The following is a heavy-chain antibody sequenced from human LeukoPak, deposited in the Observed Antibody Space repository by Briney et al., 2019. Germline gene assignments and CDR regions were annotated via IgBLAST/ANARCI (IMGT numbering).Heavy chain of an antibody. CDR1: GFTFSSYS. CDR3: AREERSYTDPFDY. V-gene: IGHV3-48*01. Sequence: GGSLRLSCAASGFTFSSYSMSWVRQAPGKGLEWVSYISSSSSTIYYADSVKGRFTISRDNAKNSLYLQMNSLRAEDTAVYYCAREERSYTDPFDYWGQGTLVTVSS. D-gene: IGHD1-1*01. CDR2: ISSSSSTI. J-gene: IGHJ4*02.